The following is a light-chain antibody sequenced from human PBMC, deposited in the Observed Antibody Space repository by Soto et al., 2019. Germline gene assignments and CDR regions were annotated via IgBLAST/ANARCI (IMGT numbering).Light chain of an antibody. CDR1: SSDIGGYDF. V-gene: IGLV2-14*01. CDR3: TSYAISSPHVV. Sequence: QSALTQPASVSGSPGQSITLSCTGTSSDIGGYDFVSWYQRYPGKAPKLIIYDVNNRPSGVSNRFSGSKSGNTASLTISGLQAEDEADYDCTSYAISSPHVVFGGGTKVTVL. J-gene: IGLJ2*01. CDR2: DVN.